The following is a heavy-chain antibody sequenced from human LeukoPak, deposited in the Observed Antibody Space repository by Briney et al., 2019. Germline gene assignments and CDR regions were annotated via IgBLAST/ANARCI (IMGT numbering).Heavy chain of an antibody. V-gene: IGHV4-59*01. CDR2: IYYSGST. CDR1: GGSISSYY. D-gene: IGHD6-19*01. J-gene: IGHJ4*02. Sequence: SETLSLTCTVSGGSISSYYWSWIRQPPGKGLEWIGYIYYSGSTNYNPSLKSRVTISVDTSKNQFSLKLSSVTAADTAVYYCARDLPQWLARPSGYFDYWGQGTLVTVSS. CDR3: ARDLPQWLARPSGYFDY.